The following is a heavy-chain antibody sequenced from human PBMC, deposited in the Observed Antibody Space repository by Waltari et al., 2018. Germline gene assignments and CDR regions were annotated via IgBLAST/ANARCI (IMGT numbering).Heavy chain of an antibody. CDR3: AAGAGWLIDY. Sequence: DVQLVESGSGLVQPGGALRLSCAVPGLPFNPYWMNWVRQAPGKGLEWVANIEKDGSETNYVDSVKGRFTISRDNAKNSVYLQMNSLRAEDTAVYYCAAGAGWLIDYWGQGTLVTVSS. V-gene: IGHV3-7*01. CDR1: GLPFNPYW. J-gene: IGHJ4*02. CDR2: IEKDGSET. D-gene: IGHD6-19*01.